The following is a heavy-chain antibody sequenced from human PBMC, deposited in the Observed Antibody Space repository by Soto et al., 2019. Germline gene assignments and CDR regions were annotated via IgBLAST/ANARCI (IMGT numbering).Heavy chain of an antibody. CDR2: SSNSGSFT. Sequence: GGSLRLSCAASGFTFSDHYMSWIRQAPGKGLEWIGYSSNSGSFTRYADSVKGRFSISRDNARNSLYLQINSLRGDDTAIYYCVRSGDNYNLLDYWGQGTPVTVSS. CDR3: VRSGDNYNLLDY. D-gene: IGHD1-1*01. J-gene: IGHJ4*02. CDR1: GFTFSDHY. V-gene: IGHV3-11*06.